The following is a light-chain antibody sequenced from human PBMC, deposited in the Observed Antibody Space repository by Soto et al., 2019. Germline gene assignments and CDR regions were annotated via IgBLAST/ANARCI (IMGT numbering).Light chain of an antibody. CDR1: QSVSSY. CDR2: DAS. J-gene: IGKJ5*01. CDR3: QQRSNWRIT. V-gene: IGKV3-11*01. Sequence: ETVLTQSPATRSLSQGARATLSCRASQSVSSYLAWYQQKPGQAPRLLIYDASNRATGIPARFSGSGSGTDFTLTISSLEPEDFAVYYCQQRSNWRITFGQGTRLDIK.